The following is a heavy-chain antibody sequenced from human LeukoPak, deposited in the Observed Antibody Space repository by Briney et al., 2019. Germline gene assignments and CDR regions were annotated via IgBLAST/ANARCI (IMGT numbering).Heavy chain of an antibody. V-gene: IGHV3-53*01. CDR1: GFSVSLNY. CDR2: LYSGSDT. Sequence: GRSLRLSCAASGFSVSLNYMNWVRQAPGKGLEWVSILYSGSDTYYADSVKGRFTISRDNSKNMLFLHMNNLRADDTAVYYCARVGDHFHWYLDLWGRGTLVTVSS. CDR3: ARVGDHFHWYLDL. D-gene: IGHD3-10*01. J-gene: IGHJ2*01.